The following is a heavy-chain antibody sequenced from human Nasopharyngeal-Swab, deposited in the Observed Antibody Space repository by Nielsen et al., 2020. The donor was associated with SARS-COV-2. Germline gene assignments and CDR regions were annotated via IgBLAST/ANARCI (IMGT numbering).Heavy chain of an antibody. D-gene: IGHD5/OR15-5a*01. Sequence: SETLSLTCTVSGGSISSSTYYWGWIRQPPGKGLEWIGNIFYSGSTYYNPSLQSRVTISVDTSKNQFSLKLNSVTAADTAVYYCARITPSTHNLDYWGQGILVTVSS. CDR2: IFYSGST. CDR3: ARITPSTHNLDY. V-gene: IGHV4-39*01. CDR1: GGSISSSTYY. J-gene: IGHJ4*02.